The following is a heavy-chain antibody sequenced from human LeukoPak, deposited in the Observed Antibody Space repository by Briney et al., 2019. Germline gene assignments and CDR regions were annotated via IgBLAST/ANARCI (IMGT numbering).Heavy chain of an antibody. CDR2: IYYSGST. D-gene: IGHD6-13*01. V-gene: IGHV4-39*01. J-gene: IGHJ1*01. Sequence: PSETLSLTCSVSGGPISSSYYYWGWIRQPPGEGLGWIGSIYYSGSTYYNPSLKSRVTISVDTSKNQFSLKLSSVTAADTAVYYCASQGGSIAAVHWGQGTLVTVSS. CDR3: ASQGGSIAAVH. CDR1: GGPISSSYYY.